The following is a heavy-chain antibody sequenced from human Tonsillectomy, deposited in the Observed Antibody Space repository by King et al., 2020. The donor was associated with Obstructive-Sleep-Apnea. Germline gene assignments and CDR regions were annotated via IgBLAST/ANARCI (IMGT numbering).Heavy chain of an antibody. Sequence: VQLVESGGGVVQPGRSLTLSCAASGFTFRNYGMHWVRQAPGKGLGWVAVISYDGSDKYYADSVKGRFTISRDNSKNTLYLQMNNLRAEDTAVYYCARGLMFRGFIPPSGDYWGQGPLLPVSS. D-gene: IGHD3-10*01. V-gene: IGHV3-30*03. CDR2: ISYDGSDK. J-gene: IGHJ4*02. CDR1: GFTFRNYG. CDR3: ARGLMFRGFIPPSGDY.